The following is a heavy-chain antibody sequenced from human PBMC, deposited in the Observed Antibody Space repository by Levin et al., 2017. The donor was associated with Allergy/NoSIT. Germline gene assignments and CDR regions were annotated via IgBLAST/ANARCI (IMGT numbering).Heavy chain of an antibody. V-gene: IGHV1-69*04. CDR1: GGTFSSYA. Sequence: EASVKVSCKASGGTFSSYAISWVRQAPGQGLEWMGRIIPILGIANYAQTFQGRVTITADKSTSTAYLELSSLRSEDTAVYYCASTDDTGGTGGAFDIWGQGTMVTVSS. CDR3: ASTDDTGGTGGAFDI. J-gene: IGHJ3*02. CDR2: IIPILGIA. D-gene: IGHD2-8*02.